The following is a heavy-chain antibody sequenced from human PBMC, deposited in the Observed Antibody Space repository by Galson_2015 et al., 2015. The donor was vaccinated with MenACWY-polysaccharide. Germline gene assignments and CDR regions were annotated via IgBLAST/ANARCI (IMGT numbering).Heavy chain of an antibody. CDR3: ASGGGDGWDFDF. CDR1: GFIFSTYS. Sequence: SLRLSCAASGFIFSTYSVNWVRQAPGKGLEWLSYIPSSDDKTTYYADAVKGRFTISRDNAKNSLFLQMNGLKDEDTALYYCASGGGDGWDFDFWGQGTLVTVSS. V-gene: IGHV3-48*02. CDR2: IPSSDDKTT. D-gene: IGHD5-24*01. J-gene: IGHJ4*02.